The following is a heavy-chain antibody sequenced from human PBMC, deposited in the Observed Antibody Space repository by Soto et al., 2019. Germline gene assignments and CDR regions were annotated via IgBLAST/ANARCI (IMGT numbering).Heavy chain of an antibody. CDR1: GGTFSSYT. Sequence: QVQLVQSGAEVKKPGSSVKVSCKASGGTFSSYTISWVRQAPGEGLEWMGRIIPILGIANYAQKFQGRVTITVDKSTSTAYMELSSLRSEDTAVYYCASIVGATEADYWGQGTLVTVSS. V-gene: IGHV1-69*02. CDR2: IIPILGIA. CDR3: ASIVGATEADY. J-gene: IGHJ4*02. D-gene: IGHD1-26*01.